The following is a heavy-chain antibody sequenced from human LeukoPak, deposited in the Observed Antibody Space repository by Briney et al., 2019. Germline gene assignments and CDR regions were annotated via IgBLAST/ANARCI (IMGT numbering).Heavy chain of an antibody. J-gene: IGHJ4*02. CDR1: GFTFSSYG. CDR2: ISSSSSYI. Sequence: GGSLRLSCAASGFTFSSYGMTWVRQAPGKGLEWVSSISSSSSYIYYADSVKGRFTISRDNAKNSLYLQMNGLRAEDTAVYYCARDGVMTTVVTTDYWGQGTLVTVSS. D-gene: IGHD4-23*01. V-gene: IGHV3-21*01. CDR3: ARDGVMTTVVTTDY.